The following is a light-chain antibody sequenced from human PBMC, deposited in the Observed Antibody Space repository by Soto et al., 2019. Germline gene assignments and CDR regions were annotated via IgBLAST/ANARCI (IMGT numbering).Light chain of an antibody. V-gene: IGKV1-27*01. CDR1: QGIRRY. CDR3: QKYSSVPV. CDR2: AAS. J-gene: IGKJ3*01. Sequence: EIQMTQSPTSLSASVGDRVTITCRASQGIRRYVAWYQQIPGKAPKLLIYAASTLQSGVPSRFSGSGSGTDFTLTINGQQAEDVATYSCQKYSSVPVFGPGTKVEIK.